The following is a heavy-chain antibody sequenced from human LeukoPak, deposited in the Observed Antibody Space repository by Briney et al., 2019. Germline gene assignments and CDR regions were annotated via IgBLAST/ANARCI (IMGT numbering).Heavy chain of an antibody. D-gene: IGHD1-26*01. CDR3: ARSIESGSYTFDY. J-gene: IGHJ4*02. V-gene: IGHV3-48*01. CDR2: ISSSSSTI. CDR1: GFTFSSYS. Sequence: PGGTLRLSCAASGFTFSSYSMNWVRQAPGKGLEWVSYISSSSSTIYYADSVKGRFTISRDSAKNSLYLQMNSLRAEDTAVYYCARSIESGSYTFDYWGQGTLVTVSS.